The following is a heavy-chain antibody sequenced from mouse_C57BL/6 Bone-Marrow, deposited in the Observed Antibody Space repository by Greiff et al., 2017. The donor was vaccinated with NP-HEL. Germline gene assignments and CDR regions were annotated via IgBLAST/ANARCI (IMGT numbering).Heavy chain of an antibody. CDR2: INPSSGYT. J-gene: IGHJ3*01. V-gene: IGHV1-7*01. Sequence: QVQLKESGAELAHPGDSVKLSCKASGYTFTSYWMHWVNQRPGKGLEWIGYINPSSGYTKYNQKFKDKATLTAAKSSSTAYMQLSSLTYEDSAIYYCARELGRIYYFDYWGQGTLVTVSA. CDR3: ARELGRIYYFDY. CDR1: GYTFTSYW. D-gene: IGHD4-1*01.